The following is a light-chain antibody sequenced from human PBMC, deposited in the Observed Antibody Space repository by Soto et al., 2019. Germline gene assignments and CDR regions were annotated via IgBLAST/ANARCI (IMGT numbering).Light chain of an antibody. CDR3: QQYNSYSRT. CDR2: KAS. V-gene: IGKV1-5*03. J-gene: IGKJ1*01. Sequence: DIQIAPSPSTPSAAVGDKVTSTCRASQSISSWLAWYQQKPGKAPKLLIYKASSLESGVPSRFSGSGSGTEFTLTISSLQPDDFATYYCQQYNSYSRTFGQGTKVDIK. CDR1: QSISSW.